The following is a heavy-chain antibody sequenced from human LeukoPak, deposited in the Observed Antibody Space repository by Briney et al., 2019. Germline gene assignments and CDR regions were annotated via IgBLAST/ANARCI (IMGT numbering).Heavy chain of an antibody. CDR2: MNPNSGNT. D-gene: IGHD5-24*01. Sequence: ASVKVSCKASGHTFTSYDINWVRQATGQGLEWMGWMNPNSGNTGYAQKFQGRVTMTRNTSISTAYMELSSLRSEDTAVYYSARLVEMATIRDWGQGTLVTVSS. CDR3: ARLVEMATIRD. V-gene: IGHV1-8*01. CDR1: GHTFTSYD. J-gene: IGHJ4*02.